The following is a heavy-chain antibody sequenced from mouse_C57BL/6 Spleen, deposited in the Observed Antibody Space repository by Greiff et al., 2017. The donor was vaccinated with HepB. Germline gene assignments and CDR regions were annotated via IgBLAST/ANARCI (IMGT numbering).Heavy chain of an antibody. D-gene: IGHD1-1*01. Sequence: VQLQQSGPELVKPGASVKISCKASGYAFSSSWMNWVKQRPGKGLEWIGRIYPGDGDTNYNGKFKGKATLTADKSSSTAYMQLSSLTSEDSAVYFWARRFITTGVATDYWGQGTTLTVSS. CDR3: ARRFITTGVATDY. CDR1: GYAFSSSW. CDR2: IYPGDGDT. J-gene: IGHJ2*01. V-gene: IGHV1-82*01.